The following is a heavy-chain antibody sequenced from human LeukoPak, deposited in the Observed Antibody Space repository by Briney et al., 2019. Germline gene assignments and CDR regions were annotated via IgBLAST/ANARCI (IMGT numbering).Heavy chain of an antibody. V-gene: IGHV1-46*01. CDR1: GYTFTNYY. Sequence: ASVKVSCKASGYTFTNYYLHWVRQAPGQGLEWMGIINPSGGSTSYAQKFQGRVTMTRDTSTSTVYMELSSLRSEDTAVYYCARVGGGFGNDYWGQGTLVTVSS. CDR2: INPSGGST. D-gene: IGHD3-10*01. CDR3: ARVGGGFGNDY. J-gene: IGHJ4*02.